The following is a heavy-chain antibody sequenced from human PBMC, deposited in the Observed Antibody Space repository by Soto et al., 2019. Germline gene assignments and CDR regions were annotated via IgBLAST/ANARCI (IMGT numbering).Heavy chain of an antibody. CDR3: AKDKGEGVVVPVLVFS. Sequence: PGGSLRLSCAASGFTFSSYAMSWVRQAPGKGLEWVSAISGSGGSTYYADSVKGRFTISRDNSKSTLYLQMNSLRAEDTAVYYCAKDKGEGVVVPVLVFSWGQGTLVTAPQ. CDR2: ISGSGGST. D-gene: IGHD2-2*01. V-gene: IGHV3-23*01. CDR1: GFTFSSYA. J-gene: IGHJ5*02.